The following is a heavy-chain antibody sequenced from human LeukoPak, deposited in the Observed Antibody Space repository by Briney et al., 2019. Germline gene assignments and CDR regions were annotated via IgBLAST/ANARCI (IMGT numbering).Heavy chain of an antibody. CDR3: ASLDYYDSSVAIH. Sequence: SETLSLTCTVSGGSISSHYWSWIRQSPGKGLEWIGYIYYSGSTNYNPSLKSRVTISVDTSKNQFSLKLSSVTAADTAVYYCASLDYYDSSVAIHWGQGTLVTVSS. CDR2: IYYSGST. V-gene: IGHV4-59*11. CDR1: GGSISSHY. J-gene: IGHJ4*02. D-gene: IGHD3-22*01.